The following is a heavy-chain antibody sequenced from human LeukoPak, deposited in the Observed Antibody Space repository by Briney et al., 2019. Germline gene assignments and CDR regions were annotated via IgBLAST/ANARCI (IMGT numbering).Heavy chain of an antibody. CDR3: ARGISGGFDI. D-gene: IGHD2-21*01. J-gene: IGHJ3*02. Sequence: GASVKASCKPSGYIFTAYHLHWVRQAPGQGLEWMGRIIPNSGATNYAQNFQGRVIMTRDTSITTAYMELSRLSPDDTAVYYCARGISGGFDIWGQGTMVTVSS. V-gene: IGHV1-2*06. CDR1: GYIFTAYH. CDR2: IIPNSGAT.